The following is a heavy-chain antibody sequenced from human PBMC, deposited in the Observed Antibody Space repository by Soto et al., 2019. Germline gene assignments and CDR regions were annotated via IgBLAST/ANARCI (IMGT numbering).Heavy chain of an antibody. Sequence: QVQLVESGGGVVQPGRSLRLSCAASGFTFSSYGMHWVRQAPGKGLEWVAVIWYDGSNEYYADSVKGRFTISRDNSKNTLYLQMNSLRAEDTAVYYCARDGWLQRPLDYWGQGTLVTVSS. J-gene: IGHJ4*02. CDR1: GFTFSSYG. CDR3: ARDGWLQRPLDY. V-gene: IGHV3-33*01. D-gene: IGHD5-12*01. CDR2: IWYDGSNE.